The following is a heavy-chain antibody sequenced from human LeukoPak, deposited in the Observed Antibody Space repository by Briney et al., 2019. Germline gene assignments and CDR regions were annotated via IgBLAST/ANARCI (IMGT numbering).Heavy chain of an antibody. CDR2: ISYDGSNK. CDR1: GFTFSSYG. J-gene: IGHJ4*02. V-gene: IGHV3-30*18. Sequence: PGGSLRLSCAASGFTFSSYGMHWVRQAPGKGLEWVAVISYDGSNKYYADSVKGRFTISRDNSKNTLYLQMNSLRAEDTAVYYCAKDGDGSRDGYNSAYFDYWGQGTLVTVSS. CDR3: AKDGDGSRDGYNSAYFDY. D-gene: IGHD5-24*01.